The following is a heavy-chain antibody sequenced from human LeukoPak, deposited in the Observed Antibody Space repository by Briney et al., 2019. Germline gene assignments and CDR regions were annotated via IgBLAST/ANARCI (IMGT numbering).Heavy chain of an antibody. Sequence: PGGSLRLSCAASGFTFSSYAMHWVRQAPGKGLEWVAVISYDGSNKYYADSVKGRFTISRDNSKNTLYLQMNSLRAEDTAVYYCATLDYDSSGDYPATGDYWGQGTLVTVSS. D-gene: IGHD3-22*01. CDR2: ISYDGSNK. CDR3: ATLDYDSSGDYPATGDY. V-gene: IGHV3-30*04. J-gene: IGHJ4*02. CDR1: GFTFSSYA.